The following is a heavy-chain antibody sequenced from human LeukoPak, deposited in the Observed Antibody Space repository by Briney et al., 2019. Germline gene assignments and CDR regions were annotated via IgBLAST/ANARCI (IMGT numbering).Heavy chain of an antibody. D-gene: IGHD3-3*01. CDR1: GYTFTGYY. CDR2: INPNSGGT. V-gene: IGHV1-2*02. Sequence: GASVKVSRKASGYTFTGYYMHWVRQAPGQGLEWMGWINPNSGGTNYAQKFQSRVTMTRDTSISTAYMELSRLRSDDTAMYYCARGVSDFWSPYYYMDVWGKGTTVTVSS. CDR3: ARGVSDFWSPYYYMDV. J-gene: IGHJ6*03.